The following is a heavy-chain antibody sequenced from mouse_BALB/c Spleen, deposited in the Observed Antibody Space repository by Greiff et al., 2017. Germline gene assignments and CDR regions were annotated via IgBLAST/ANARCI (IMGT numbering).Heavy chain of an antibody. V-gene: IGHV3-2*02. CDR3: ARRWSLYAMDY. CDR1: GYSITSDYA. D-gene: IGHD1-1*02. CDR2: ISYSGST. Sequence: EVQLQQSGPGLVKPSQSLSLTCTVTGYSITSDYAWNWIRQFPGNKLEWMGYISYSGSTSYNPSLKSRISITRDTSKNQFFLQLNSVTTEDTATYYCARRWSLYAMDYWGQGTSVTVSS. J-gene: IGHJ4*01.